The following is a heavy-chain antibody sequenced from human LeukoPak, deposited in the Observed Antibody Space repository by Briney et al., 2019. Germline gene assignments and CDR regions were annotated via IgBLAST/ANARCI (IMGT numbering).Heavy chain of an antibody. J-gene: IGHJ3*02. V-gene: IGHV4-59*01. CDR1: GGSITNYY. D-gene: IGHD6-13*01. Sequence: SETLSLTCTVSGGSITNYYWSWIRQPPGKGLEWIGYIHYSGSTNYNPSLKSRVTISVDMSKNQFSLKLTSVTAADTAVYYCARDWGSGSSWFDIWGQGTMVTVSS. CDR2: IHYSGST. CDR3: ARDWGSGSSWFDI.